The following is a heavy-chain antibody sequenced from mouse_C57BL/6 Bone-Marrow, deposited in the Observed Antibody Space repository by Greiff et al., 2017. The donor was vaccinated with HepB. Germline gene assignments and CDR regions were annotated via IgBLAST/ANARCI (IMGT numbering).Heavy chain of an antibody. V-gene: IGHV5-6*01. D-gene: IGHD1-1*01. CDR1: GFTFSSYG. CDR3: ASITTVVASYWYFDV. CDR2: ISSGGSYT. Sequence: EVNVVESGGDLVKPGGSLKLSCAASGFTFSSYGMSWVRQTPDKRLEWVATISSGGSYTYYPDSVKGRFTISRDNAKNTLYLQMSSLKSEDTAMYYCASITTVVASYWYFDVWGTGTTVTVSS. J-gene: IGHJ1*03.